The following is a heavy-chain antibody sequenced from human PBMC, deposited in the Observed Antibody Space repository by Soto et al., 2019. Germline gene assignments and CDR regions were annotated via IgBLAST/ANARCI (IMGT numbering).Heavy chain of an antibody. V-gene: IGHV1-69*06. D-gene: IGHD5-12*01. J-gene: IGHJ4*02. Sequence: SAELSCKTPAVIYSRYSISWVRQAPGQGLEWMGGIIPICGTTNYAQRFHGRVTITADKSTSTVYMELYSLKSEDTAVYYCARDLGSGYDPGDYWGQGTLVTVSS. CDR1: AVIYSRYS. CDR3: ARDLGSGYDPGDY. CDR2: IIPICGTT.